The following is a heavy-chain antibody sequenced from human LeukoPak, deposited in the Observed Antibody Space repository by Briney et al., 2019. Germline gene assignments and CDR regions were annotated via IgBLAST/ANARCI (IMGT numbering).Heavy chain of an antibody. CDR3: ARSFYDILIGYYQYFDY. D-gene: IGHD3-9*01. V-gene: IGHV3-66*01. J-gene: IGHJ4*02. CDR1: GFTFSSYA. CDR2: IYRDGSS. Sequence: GGSLRLSCAASGFTFSSYAMGWVRQAPGKGLEWVSVIYRDGSSYYAESVKGRFTTSRDNSKNTLYIQMNSLRAEDTAVYYCARSFYDILIGYYQYFDYWGQGTLVTVSS.